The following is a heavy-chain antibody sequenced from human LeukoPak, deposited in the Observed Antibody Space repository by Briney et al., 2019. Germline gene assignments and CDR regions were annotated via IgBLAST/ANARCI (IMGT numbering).Heavy chain of an antibody. CDR3: ARGGGNGGGWVGHFYYMDV. V-gene: IGHV4-38-2*02. J-gene: IGHJ6*03. D-gene: IGHD4-23*01. CDR1: GNSISSAYY. Sequence: PSETLSLTCTVSGNSISSAYYWGWIRQPPGKGLEWIGSIYHSGSTYYNPSLKSRVTISVDTSKNQCSLKLSSVTAADTAVYYCARGGGNGGGWVGHFYYMDVWGKGTTVTVSS. CDR2: IYHSGST.